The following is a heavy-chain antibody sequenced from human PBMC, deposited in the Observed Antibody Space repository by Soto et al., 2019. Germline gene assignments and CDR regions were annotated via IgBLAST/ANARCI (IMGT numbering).Heavy chain of an antibody. CDR2: VYYSGST. J-gene: IGHJ6*03. Sequence: SETLSLTCAVSSGSISSSNWWRWVRQTPGKGLEWIGEVYYSGSTKYNPSLKSRVTISVDKSKNQFSLKLSSVTAADTAVYYCARLGCSGGSCYSLGYYYYYMDVWGKGTTVTVSS. V-gene: IGHV4-4*02. D-gene: IGHD2-15*01. CDR1: SGSISSSNW. CDR3: ARLGCSGGSCYSLGYYYYYMDV.